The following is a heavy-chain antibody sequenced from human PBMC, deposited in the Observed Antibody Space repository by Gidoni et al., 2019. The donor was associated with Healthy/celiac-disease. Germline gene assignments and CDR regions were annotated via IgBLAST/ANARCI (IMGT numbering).Heavy chain of an antibody. Sequence: QITLKESGPPLVKPTQTLTLTCTLSGFPLSTSGGGVGWIRQPPGKALEWLALIYWDDDKRYSPSLKSRLTITKDPSKNQVVLTMTNMDPVDTATYSCAHLVESSGFDYWGQGTLVTVSS. V-gene: IGHV2-5*02. CDR2: IYWDDDK. D-gene: IGHD3-22*01. CDR3: AHLVESSGFDY. J-gene: IGHJ4*02. CDR1: GFPLSTSGGG.